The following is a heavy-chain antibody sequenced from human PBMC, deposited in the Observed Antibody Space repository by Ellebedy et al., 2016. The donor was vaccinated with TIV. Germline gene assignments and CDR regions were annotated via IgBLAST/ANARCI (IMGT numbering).Heavy chain of an antibody. J-gene: IGHJ4*02. CDR2: INTARGNT. V-gene: IGHV1-3*04. Sequence: ASVKVSXKASGYAFTDYLIHWVRQAPGQRLEWMGWINTARGNTKFSQQFQGRVNITRDTSADTTYMELINLRSEDTAVYYCTRPFGDYAGLYFDHWGQGTLVTVSS. D-gene: IGHD4-17*01. CDR1: GYAFTDYL. CDR3: TRPFGDYAGLYFDH.